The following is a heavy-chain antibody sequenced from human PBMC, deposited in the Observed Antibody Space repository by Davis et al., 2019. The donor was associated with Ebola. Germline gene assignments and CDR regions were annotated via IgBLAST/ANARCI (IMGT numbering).Heavy chain of an antibody. Sequence: GESLKISCKGSGYSFTSYWISWVRQMPGKGVEWMGRIDPSDSYTNYSPSFQGHVTISADKSISTAYLQWSSLKASDTAMYYCARRNGYCSGGSCYWDFDYWGQGTLVTVSS. CDR3: ARRNGYCSGGSCYWDFDY. CDR1: GYSFTSYW. V-gene: IGHV5-10-1*01. D-gene: IGHD2-15*01. CDR2: IDPSDSYT. J-gene: IGHJ4*02.